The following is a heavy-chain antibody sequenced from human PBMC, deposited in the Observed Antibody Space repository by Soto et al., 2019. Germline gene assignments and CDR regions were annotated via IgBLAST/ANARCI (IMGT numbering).Heavy chain of an antibody. J-gene: IGHJ3*02. CDR3: ARELLFYDSDGFSWDDAFDI. V-gene: IGHV4-30-2*01. D-gene: IGHD3-22*01. CDR1: GGSLSSSAYS. Sequence: SETLSLTCAVSGGSLSSSAYSWSWIRQPPGKGLKWIGFIYQSGSTYYNPSLKSRVTMSLDRPKNQFSLKLSSVTAADTAVYYCARELLFYDSDGFSWDDAFDIWGQGTMVTVSS. CDR2: IYQSGST.